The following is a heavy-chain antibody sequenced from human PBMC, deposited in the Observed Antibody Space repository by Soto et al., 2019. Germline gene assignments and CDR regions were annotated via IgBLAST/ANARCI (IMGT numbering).Heavy chain of an antibody. D-gene: IGHD3-9*01. CDR1: GGSISSNSYY. CDR3: AKLRYFDWSAYNWFEY. V-gene: IGHV4-39*07. CDR2: IYYSGTT. J-gene: IGHJ5*01. Sequence: SETLSLTCTVSGGSISSNSYYWAWIRQPPGKGLEWIGNIYYSGTTYYNPSLKSRVTISVDNSKNTLYLQMNSLRVEDTAVYHCAKLRYFDWSAYNWFEYWGQGTPVTVSS.